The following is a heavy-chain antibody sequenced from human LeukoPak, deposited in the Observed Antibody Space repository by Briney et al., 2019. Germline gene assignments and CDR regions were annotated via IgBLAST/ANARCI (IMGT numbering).Heavy chain of an antibody. D-gene: IGHD6-13*01. J-gene: IGHJ4*02. Sequence: SQTLSLTCAVSGGSISSYYWSWIRQPPGKGLEWIGYIYYSGTTNYNPSLKSRVTISVDTSKNQFSLKLSSVTAADTAVYYCARGVYIAAAQYGYWGQGTLVSVSS. V-gene: IGHV4-59*01. CDR3: ARGVYIAAAQYGY. CDR2: IYYSGTT. CDR1: GGSISSYY.